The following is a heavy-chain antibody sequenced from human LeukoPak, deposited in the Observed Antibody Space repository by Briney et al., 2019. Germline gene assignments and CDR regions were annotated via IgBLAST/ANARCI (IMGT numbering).Heavy chain of an antibody. CDR2: INPNSGGT. CDR1: GYTFTGYY. J-gene: IGHJ5*02. Sequence: ASVTVSCTASGYTFTGYYMHWVRQAPGQGLEWMGWINPNSGGTNYAQTFQGRVTMTRDKSISTAYMEMSRLRSDDTAVYYCAREDYRWFDPWGEGSLVTVSS. D-gene: IGHD4/OR15-4a*01. V-gene: IGHV1-2*02. CDR3: AREDYRWFDP.